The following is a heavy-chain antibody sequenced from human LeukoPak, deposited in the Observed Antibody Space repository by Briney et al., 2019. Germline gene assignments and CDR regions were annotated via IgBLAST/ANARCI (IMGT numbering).Heavy chain of an antibody. CDR3: ARSFGYYDSSGYGLGHYFDY. CDR1: EYTFTSYY. CDR2: INPSGGST. D-gene: IGHD3-22*01. V-gene: IGHV1-46*01. Sequence: GASVKVSCKASEYTFTSYYMHWVRRAPGQGLEWMGIINPSGGSTSYAQKFQGRVTMTRDTSTSTVYMELSSLRSEDTAVYYCARSFGYYDSSGYGLGHYFDYWGQGTLVTVSS. J-gene: IGHJ4*02.